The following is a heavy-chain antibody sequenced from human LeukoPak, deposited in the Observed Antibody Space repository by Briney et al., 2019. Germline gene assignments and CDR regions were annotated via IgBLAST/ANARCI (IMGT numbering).Heavy chain of an antibody. D-gene: IGHD4-17*01. CDR2: MYRHGGT. Sequence: TGGSLRLSCAASGFSVSTNYVSWVRQAPGKGLEWVSVMYRHGGTAYADSVQGRFSISRDNSKNRVDLQMNSLRAEDTAVYYCAKDWAATTVTPTPGFWGQGTLVTVSS. CDR1: GFSVSTNY. CDR3: AKDWAATTVTPTPGF. J-gene: IGHJ4*02. V-gene: IGHV3-66*01.